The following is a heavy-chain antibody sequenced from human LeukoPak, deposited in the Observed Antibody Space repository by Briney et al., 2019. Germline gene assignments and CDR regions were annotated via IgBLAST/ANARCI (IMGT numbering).Heavy chain of an antibody. V-gene: IGHV3-48*03. J-gene: IGHJ4*02. CDR2: ISGSGRSI. CDR1: GFTFSSYE. D-gene: IGHD2-15*01. CDR3: ARTYCSGGSCQFDF. Sequence: GGSLRLSCAASGFTFSSYEMTWVRQAPGKGLEWVSYISGSGRSIYYADSVKGRFTISRDNASNSVYLQMSSLRAEDTAVYYCARTYCSGGSCQFDFWGQGTLVTVSS.